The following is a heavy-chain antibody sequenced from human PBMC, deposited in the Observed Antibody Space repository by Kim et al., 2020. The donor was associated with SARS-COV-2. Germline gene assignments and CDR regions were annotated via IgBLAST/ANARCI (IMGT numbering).Heavy chain of an antibody. J-gene: IGHJ4*02. V-gene: IGHV3-30*18. CDR2: ISYDGEKK. CDR3: VKASLWNGGLDY. Sequence: GGSLRLSCAASGFTFSLFGLHWVRQAPGKGLEWVAVISYDGEKKYYADSVKGRVTISKDNSNNTLYLQMNSLRTEDTAVYYCVKASLWNGGLDYWGQGILVTVSS. CDR1: GFTFSLFG. D-gene: IGHD1-1*01.